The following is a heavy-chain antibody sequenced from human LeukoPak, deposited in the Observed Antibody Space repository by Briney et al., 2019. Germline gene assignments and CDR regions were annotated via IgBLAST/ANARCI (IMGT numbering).Heavy chain of an antibody. D-gene: IGHD4-17*01. CDR1: GGSISNYY. V-gene: IGHV4-59*08. CDR2: IYYSGST. J-gene: IGHJ5*02. Sequence: SETLSLTCTVSGGSISNYYWNWIRQPPGKGLEWIGNIYYSGSTNYNPSLKSRVTISVDTSKNQFSPKLSSVTAADTAVYYCARRVYGDYGNWFDPWGQGTLVTVSS. CDR3: ARRVYGDYGNWFDP.